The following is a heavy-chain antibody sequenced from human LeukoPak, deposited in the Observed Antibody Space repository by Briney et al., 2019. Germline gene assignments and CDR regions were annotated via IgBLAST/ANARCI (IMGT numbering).Heavy chain of an antibody. CDR2: INHSGST. V-gene: IGHV4-34*01. D-gene: IGHD2-2*01. CDR1: GGSFSGYY. CDR3: ARGQIGVPAASGADWFDP. J-gene: IGHJ5*02. Sequence: PSETLSLTCAVYGGSFSGYYRSWIRQPPGKGLEWIGEINHSGSTNYNPSLKSRVTISVDTSKNQFSLKLSSVTAADTAVYYCARGQIGVPAASGADWFDPWGQGTLVTVSS.